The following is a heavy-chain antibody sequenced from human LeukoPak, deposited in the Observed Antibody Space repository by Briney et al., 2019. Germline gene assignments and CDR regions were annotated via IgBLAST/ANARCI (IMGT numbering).Heavy chain of an antibody. CDR3: ARVLSPYYDKWSPYFDY. CDR2: IIPIFGTA. CDR1: GGTFSSYA. D-gene: IGHD3-22*01. J-gene: IGHJ4*02. V-gene: IGHV1-69*05. Sequence: SVKVSCKASGGTFSSYAISWVRQAPGQGLEWMGGIIPIFGTANYAQKLQGRVTMTTDTSTSTAYMELRSLRSDDTAVYYCARVLSPYYDKWSPYFDYWGQGTLVTVSS.